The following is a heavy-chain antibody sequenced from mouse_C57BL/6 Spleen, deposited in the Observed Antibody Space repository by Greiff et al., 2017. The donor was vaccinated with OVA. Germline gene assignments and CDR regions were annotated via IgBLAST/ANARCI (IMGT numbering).Heavy chain of an antibody. J-gene: IGHJ1*03. CDR3: AKRDGSSYDWYFDV. CDR2: INPSNGGT. V-gene: IGHV1-53*01. D-gene: IGHD1-1*01. CDR1: GYTFTSYW. Sequence: VQLKQPGTELVKPGASVKLSCKASGYTFTSYWMHWVKQRPGQGLEWIGNINPSNGGTNYNEKFKSKATLTVDKSSSTAYMQLSSLTSEDSAVYYCAKRDGSSYDWYFDVWGTGTTVTVSS.